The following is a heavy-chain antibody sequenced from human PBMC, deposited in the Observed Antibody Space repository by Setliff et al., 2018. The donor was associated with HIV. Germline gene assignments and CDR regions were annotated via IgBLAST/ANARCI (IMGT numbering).Heavy chain of an antibody. Sequence: SETLSLTCTVSGASISTYYWSWIRQPPGKGLEWIGYIFYSGSSNYNPSLKSRATMSVDTSKNQFSLKLSSVTAADTVVYYCARDLRTRGYGPYYFDYWGQGTLVTVSS. CDR2: IFYSGSS. CDR1: GASISTYY. J-gene: IGHJ4*02. V-gene: IGHV4-59*12. CDR3: ARDLRTRGYGPYYFDY. D-gene: IGHD5-12*01.